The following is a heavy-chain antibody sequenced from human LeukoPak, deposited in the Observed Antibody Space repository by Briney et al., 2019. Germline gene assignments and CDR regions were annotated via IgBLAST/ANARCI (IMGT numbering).Heavy chain of an antibody. CDR2: IFTTADRVQ. Sequence: GGPLRLSCATSGFSFTDYPMNWVRQAPGKGLEWISNIFTTADRVQYAYYADSVKGRVTISRDDGKNALYLHMNSLRDDDTAVYYCATDQRYPFDYWGQGILVTVST. J-gene: IGHJ4*02. CDR1: GFSFTDYP. CDR3: ATDQRYPFDY. D-gene: IGHD3-9*01. V-gene: IGHV3-48*02.